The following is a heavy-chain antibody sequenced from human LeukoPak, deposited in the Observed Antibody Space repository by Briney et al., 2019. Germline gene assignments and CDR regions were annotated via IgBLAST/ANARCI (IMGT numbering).Heavy chain of an antibody. CDR1: GGSISSSSYY. Sequence: SETLSLTCTVSGGSISSSSYYWGWIRQPPGKGLEWIGSIYYSGSTYYNPSLKSRVTISVDTSKNQFSLKLSSVTAADTAVYYCARTQWELLFYWGQGTPVTVSS. CDR2: IYYSGST. V-gene: IGHV4-39*01. D-gene: IGHD1-26*01. CDR3: ARTQWELLFY. J-gene: IGHJ4*02.